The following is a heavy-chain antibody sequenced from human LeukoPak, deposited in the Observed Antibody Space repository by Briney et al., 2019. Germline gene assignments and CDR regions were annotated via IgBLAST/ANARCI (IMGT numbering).Heavy chain of an antibody. J-gene: IGHJ4*02. CDR1: GFTFTSSA. D-gene: IGHD2-21*02. CDR3: AKDLEGCGGDCYTDDY. CDR2: IVVGSGNT. Sequence: SVKVSCKASGFTFTSSAMQWVRQARGQRLEWIGWIVVGSGNTNYAQKFQERVTITRDMSTSTAYMELSSLRSEDTAVYYCAKDLEGCGGDCYTDDYWGQGTLVTVSS. V-gene: IGHV1-58*02.